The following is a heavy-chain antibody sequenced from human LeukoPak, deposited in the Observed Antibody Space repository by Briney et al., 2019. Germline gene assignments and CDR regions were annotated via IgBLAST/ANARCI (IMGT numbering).Heavy chain of an antibody. CDR1: GGSFSGYY. J-gene: IGHJ4*02. CDR3: ARGARNYYDSSGYYYNY. Sequence: SETLSLTCAVYGGSFSGYYWSWIRQPPGKGLEWIGETNHSGSTNYNPSLESRVTISVDTSKNQFSLKLSSVTAADTAVYYCARGARNYYDSSGYYYNYWGQGTLVTVSS. D-gene: IGHD3-22*01. V-gene: IGHV4-34*01. CDR2: TNHSGST.